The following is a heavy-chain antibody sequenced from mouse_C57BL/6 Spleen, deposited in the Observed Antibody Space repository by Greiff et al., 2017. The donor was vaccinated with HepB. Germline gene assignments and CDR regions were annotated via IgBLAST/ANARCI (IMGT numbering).Heavy chain of an antibody. Sequence: QVQLQQSGAELVKPGASVKLSCKASGYTFTSYWMQWVKQRPGQGLEWIGEIDPSDSYTNYNQKFKGKATLTVDTSSSTAYMQLSSLTSEDSAVYYCASGGPTAQARGFAYWGQGTLVTVSA. CDR2: IDPSDSYT. CDR1: GYTFTSYW. J-gene: IGHJ3*01. V-gene: IGHV1-50*01. CDR3: ASGGPTAQARGFAY. D-gene: IGHD3-2*02.